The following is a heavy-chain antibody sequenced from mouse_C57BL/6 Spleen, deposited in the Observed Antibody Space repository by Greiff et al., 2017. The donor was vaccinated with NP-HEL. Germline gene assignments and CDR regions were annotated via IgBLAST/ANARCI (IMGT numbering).Heavy chain of an antibody. Sequence: QVQLQQPGAELVRPGSSVKLSCKASGYTFTSYWMHWVKQRPIQGLEWIGNIDPSDSETNYNQKFKDKATLTVDKSSSTAYMQLSSLTSEDSAVYYCAAYGKPPFDYWGQGTTLTVSS. V-gene: IGHV1-52*01. CDR2: IDPSDSET. J-gene: IGHJ2*01. CDR1: GYTFTSYW. D-gene: IGHD2-10*02. CDR3: AAYGKPPFDY.